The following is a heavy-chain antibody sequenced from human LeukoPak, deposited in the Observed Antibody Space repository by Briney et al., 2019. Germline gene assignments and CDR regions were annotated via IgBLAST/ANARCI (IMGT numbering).Heavy chain of an antibody. CDR1: GYSISSGYY. D-gene: IGHD4-23*01. J-gene: IGHJ4*02. V-gene: IGHV4-38-2*02. Sequence: SETLSLTCTVSGYSISSGYYWGWIRQPPGKGLEWIGSIYHSGSTYYNPSLKSRVTISVDTSKNQFSLKLSSVTAADTAVYYCARPSKEYGGIDYWGQGTLVTVSS. CDR3: ARPSKEYGGIDY. CDR2: IYHSGST.